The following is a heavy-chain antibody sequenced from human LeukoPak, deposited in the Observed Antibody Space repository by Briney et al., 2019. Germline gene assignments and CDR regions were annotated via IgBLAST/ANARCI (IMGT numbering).Heavy chain of an antibody. J-gene: IGHJ6*03. CDR2: IVPMIGTA. CDR3: ARDGADNYIDV. Sequence: ASVQVSCKASGGTFRSYAISWVRQAPGQGLEWMGRIVPMIGTANYAQKFQGRVTIITDESTSTAYMELSSLRSEDTAVYYCARDGADNYIDVWGKGTTVTVSS. D-gene: IGHD3-16*01. V-gene: IGHV1-69*05. CDR1: GGTFRSYA.